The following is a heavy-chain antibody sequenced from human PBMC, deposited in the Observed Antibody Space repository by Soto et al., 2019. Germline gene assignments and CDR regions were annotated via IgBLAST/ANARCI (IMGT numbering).Heavy chain of an antibody. D-gene: IGHD5-18*01. J-gene: IGHJ3*02. CDR1: GGTFSSYA. CDR2: MIPIFGTA. Sequence: SVKVSCKHSGGTFSSYALSWVRQAPGHGLEWVGGMIPIFGTANYAGKFQGRVTITADENTSTALMDLSSLRSEDTALYYCALDRAMGKKGVNAFDIRSQRKIVTVSS. V-gene: IGHV1-69*13. CDR3: ALDRAMGKKGVNAFDI.